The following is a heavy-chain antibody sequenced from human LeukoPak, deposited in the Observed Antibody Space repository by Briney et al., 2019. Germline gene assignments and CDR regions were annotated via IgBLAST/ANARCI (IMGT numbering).Heavy chain of an antibody. Sequence: KPGGPLRLSCAASGLTFSDYYMSWIRQAPGKGLEWVSYISSSGTTIYYADSVKGRFTISRDNAKNSLYLQMNSLRAEDTAVYFCARWDSSGCLDYWGQGTLATVSS. D-gene: IGHD3-22*01. J-gene: IGHJ4*02. CDR2: ISSSGTTI. CDR1: GLTFSDYY. V-gene: IGHV3-11*01. CDR3: ARWDSSGCLDY.